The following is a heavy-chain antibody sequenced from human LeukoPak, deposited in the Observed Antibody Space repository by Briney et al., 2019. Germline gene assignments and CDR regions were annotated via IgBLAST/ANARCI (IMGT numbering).Heavy chain of an antibody. CDR2: INPSGGST. V-gene: IGHV1-46*02. Sequence: GASVEVSCKASGYTFNGYYMHWVRQAPGQGLEWMGIINPSGGSTSYAQKFQGRVTMTRDTSTSTVYMELSSLRSEDTAVYYCASLGSPEDNWFDPWGQGTPVTVSS. CDR3: ASLGSPEDNWFDP. CDR1: GYTFNGYY. J-gene: IGHJ5*02. D-gene: IGHD1-14*01.